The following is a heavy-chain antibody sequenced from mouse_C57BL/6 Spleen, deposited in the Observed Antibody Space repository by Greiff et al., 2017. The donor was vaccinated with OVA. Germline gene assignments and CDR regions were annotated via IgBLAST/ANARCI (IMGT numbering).Heavy chain of an antibody. CDR3: ARTKGTGVYWYFDV. CDR2: INPSSGYT. J-gene: IGHJ1*03. V-gene: IGHV1-4*01. D-gene: IGHD1-3*01. CDR1: GYTFTSYT. Sequence: QVQLQQSGAELARPGASVKMSCKASGYTFTSYTMHWVKQRPGQGLEWIGYINPSSGYTKYNQKFKDKATLTEDKSSSTAYMQLSSLTSEDSAVYYCARTKGTGVYWYFDVWGTGTTVTVSS.